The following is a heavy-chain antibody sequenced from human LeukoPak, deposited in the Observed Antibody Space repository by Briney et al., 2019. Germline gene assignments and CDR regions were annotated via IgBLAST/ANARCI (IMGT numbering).Heavy chain of an antibody. CDR3: ARAAYCSSTSYYRRGMSGMDV. CDR1: GYTFTSYD. J-gene: IGHJ6*02. Sequence: ASVKVSCKASGYTFTSYDINWVRQATGQGLEWMGWMNPNSGNTGYAQKFQGRVTMTRNTSISTAYMELSSLRSEDTAVYYCARAAYCSSTSYYRRGMSGMDVWGQGTTVTVSS. D-gene: IGHD2-2*01. CDR2: MNPNSGNT. V-gene: IGHV1-8*01.